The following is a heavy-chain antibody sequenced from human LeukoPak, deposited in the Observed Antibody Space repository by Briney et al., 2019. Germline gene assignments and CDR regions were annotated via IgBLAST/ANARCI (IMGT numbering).Heavy chain of an antibody. CDR1: GFTFTNLD. CDR3: ASNPPNTGDFYY. J-gene: IGHJ4*02. Sequence: ASVRVSCKTSGFTFTNLDINWLRQAPGQGLEWMGWMSPNSGDTGYAQKFQGRVSMTRDIFKSTAYMELSSLRSEDTAIYYCASNPPNTGDFYYWGLGTLVTVSS. CDR2: MSPNSGDT. D-gene: IGHD1-1*01. V-gene: IGHV1-8*01.